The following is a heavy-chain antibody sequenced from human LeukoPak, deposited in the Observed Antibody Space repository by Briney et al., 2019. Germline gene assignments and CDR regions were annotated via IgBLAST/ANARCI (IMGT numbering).Heavy chain of an antibody. Sequence: GASVKVSCKASGGTFSSYAISWVRQAPGQGLEWMGRIIPIFGIANYAQKFQGRVTITADKSTSTAYMELSSLRSEGTAVYYCATYVDTAMVDDYWGQGTLVTVSS. CDR3: ATYVDTAMVDDY. CDR1: GGTFSSYA. CDR2: IIPIFGIA. D-gene: IGHD5-18*01. V-gene: IGHV1-69*04. J-gene: IGHJ4*02.